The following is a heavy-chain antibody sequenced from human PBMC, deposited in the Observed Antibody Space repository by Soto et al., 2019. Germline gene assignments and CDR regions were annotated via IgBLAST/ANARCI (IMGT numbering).Heavy chain of an antibody. V-gene: IGHV5-51*01. CDR3: ARVRSGSFDYFDY. D-gene: IGHD1-26*01. Sequence: XXSLKISCKGSGYSFTSHWIDWVRQMPGKGLEWMGIIYPGDSDTRYSPSFQGQVTMSADKSISTAYLQWSSLTASDTAMYHCARVRSGSFDYFDYWGQGTLVTVSS. J-gene: IGHJ4*02. CDR1: GYSFTSHW. CDR2: IYPGDSDT.